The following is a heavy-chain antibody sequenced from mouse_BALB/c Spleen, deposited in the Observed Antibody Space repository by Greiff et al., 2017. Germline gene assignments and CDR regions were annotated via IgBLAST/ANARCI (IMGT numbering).Heavy chain of an antibody. J-gene: IGHJ4*01. CDR3: ARDDGYYKYAMDY. CDR1: GFTFSSYY. CDR2: INSNGGST. V-gene: IGHV5-6-2*01. D-gene: IGHD2-3*01. Sequence: EVKVVESGGGLVKLGGSLKLSCAASGFTFSSYYMSWVRQTPEKRLELVAAINSNGGSTYYPDTVKGRFTISRDNAKNTLYLQMSSLKSEDTALYYCARDDGYYKYAMDYWGQGTSVTVSS.